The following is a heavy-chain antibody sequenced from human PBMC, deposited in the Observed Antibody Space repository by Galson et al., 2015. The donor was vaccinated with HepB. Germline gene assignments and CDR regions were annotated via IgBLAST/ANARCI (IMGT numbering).Heavy chain of an antibody. CDR2: ISSSSSYA. CDR1: GFTFSDYY. CDR3: ARVKSPSVADDY. D-gene: IGHD6-19*01. J-gene: IGHJ4*02. V-gene: IGHV3-11*05. Sequence: SLRLSCAASGFTFSDYYMSWIRQAPGKGLEWVSYISSSSSYAKYADSVKGRFTISRDNAKNSLYLQMNSLRAEDTAVYYCARVKSPSVADDYWGQGTLVTVSS.